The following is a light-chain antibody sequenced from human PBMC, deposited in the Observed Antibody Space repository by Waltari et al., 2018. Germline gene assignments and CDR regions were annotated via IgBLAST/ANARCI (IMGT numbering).Light chain of an antibody. CDR3: QQYSNWPYT. J-gene: IGKJ2*01. V-gene: IGKV3-15*01. CDR1: QSVSSN. CDR2: GAS. Sequence: ATLSCRASQSVSSNLAWYQQKPGQALRLLIYGASTRATGIPGRFGGSGSGTEFTLTISRLQSEDFAVYYCQQYSNWPYTFGQGTKLEIK.